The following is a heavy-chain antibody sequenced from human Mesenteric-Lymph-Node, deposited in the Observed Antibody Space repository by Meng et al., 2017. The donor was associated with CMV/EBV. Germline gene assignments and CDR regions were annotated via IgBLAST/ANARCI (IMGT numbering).Heavy chain of an antibody. CDR1: GYTFTIYC. V-gene: IGHV1-46*01. CDR2: INPSGGST. CDR3: ARGPKGSDYYYGMDV. J-gene: IGHJ6*02. D-gene: IGHD3-10*01. Sequence: ASVKVSCKASGYTFTIYCFNWVRQAPGQGLEWMGIINPSGGSTSYAQKFQGRVTMTRDTSTSTVYMELSSLRSEDTAVYYCARGPKGSDYYYGMDVWGQGTTVTVSS.